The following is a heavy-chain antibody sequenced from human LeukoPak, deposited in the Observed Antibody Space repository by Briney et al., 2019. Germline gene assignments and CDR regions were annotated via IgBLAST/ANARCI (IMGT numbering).Heavy chain of an antibody. D-gene: IGHD2-15*01. Sequence: RASVKVSCKASGYTFTGYYMHWVRQAPGQGLEWMGWINPNSGGTNYAQKFQGRVTMTRDTSISTAYMELSRLRSDDTAVYYCARGSHCSGGSWYPGYWGQGTLVTVSS. CDR2: INPNSGGT. CDR1: GYTFTGYY. V-gene: IGHV1-2*02. CDR3: ARGSHCSGGSWYPGY. J-gene: IGHJ4*02.